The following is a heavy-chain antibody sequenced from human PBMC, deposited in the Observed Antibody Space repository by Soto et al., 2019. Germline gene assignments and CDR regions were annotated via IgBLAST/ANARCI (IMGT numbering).Heavy chain of an antibody. D-gene: IGHD3-22*01. CDR3: AATSITMIVVVITPGAFDI. J-gene: IGHJ3*02. Sequence: ASVKVSCKASGYTFTGHYMHWVRQAPGQGLEWMGWINSNSVGTNYAQKFQGRVTMTRDTSISTAYMELSRLRSDDTAVYYCAATSITMIVVVITPGAFDIWGQGTMVTVSS. CDR1: GYTFTGHY. V-gene: IGHV1-2*02. CDR2: INSNSVGT.